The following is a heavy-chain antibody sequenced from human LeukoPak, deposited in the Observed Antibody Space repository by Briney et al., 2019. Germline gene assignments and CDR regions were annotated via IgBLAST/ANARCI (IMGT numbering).Heavy chain of an antibody. J-gene: IGHJ4*02. V-gene: IGHV4-59*08. CDR3: ARLALVGVVTASKYYFDY. Sequence: SETLSLTCTVSGGSISSYYWSWIRQPPGKGLEWIGYIYYSGSTNYNPSLKSRVTISVDTSKNQFSLKLSSVTAADTAVYYCARLALVGVVTASKYYFDYWGQGTLVTVSS. CDR1: GGSISSYY. CDR2: IYYSGST. D-gene: IGHD2-21*02.